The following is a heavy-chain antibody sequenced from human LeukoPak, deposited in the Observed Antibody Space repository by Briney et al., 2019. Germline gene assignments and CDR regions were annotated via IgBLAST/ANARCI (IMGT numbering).Heavy chain of an antibody. D-gene: IGHD1-26*01. Sequence: ASVKVSCKASGYTFTSYGINWVRQAPGQGLEWMGWISAYSGNRNYAQKLQGRVTMTTETSTSTAYMELRSLRSDDTAVYYCARDRSTINDAFDIWGQGTMVTVSS. CDR1: GYTFTSYG. J-gene: IGHJ3*02. V-gene: IGHV1-18*01. CDR2: ISAYSGNR. CDR3: ARDRSTINDAFDI.